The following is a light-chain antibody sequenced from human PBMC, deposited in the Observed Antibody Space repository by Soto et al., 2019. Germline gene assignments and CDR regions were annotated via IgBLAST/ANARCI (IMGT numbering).Light chain of an antibody. CDR1: QSVSSSY. Sequence: EIVLTQSPGTLSLSPGERATLSCRASQSVSSSYLAWYQHKPGQAPRLLIYGASSRATDIPDRFSGSGSGTDFTLTISRLEPEDFAVYYCQQYDTSPLTFGGGTKVEIK. CDR2: GAS. J-gene: IGKJ4*01. V-gene: IGKV3-20*01. CDR3: QQYDTSPLT.